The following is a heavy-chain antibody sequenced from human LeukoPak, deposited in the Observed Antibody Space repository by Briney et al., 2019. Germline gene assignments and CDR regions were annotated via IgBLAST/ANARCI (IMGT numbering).Heavy chain of an antibody. CDR1: GYTFTSYG. D-gene: IGHD3-3*01. Sequence: ASVKVSCKASGYTFTSYGISWVRQAPGQGLEWMGWISAYNGNTNYAQELQGRVTMTTDTSTSTAYMELRSLRSDDTAVYYCARVVEICQGSQSIFFWDIWGQGTMVTVSS. V-gene: IGHV1-18*01. CDR3: ARVVEICQGSQSIFFWDI. CDR2: ISAYNGNT. J-gene: IGHJ3*02.